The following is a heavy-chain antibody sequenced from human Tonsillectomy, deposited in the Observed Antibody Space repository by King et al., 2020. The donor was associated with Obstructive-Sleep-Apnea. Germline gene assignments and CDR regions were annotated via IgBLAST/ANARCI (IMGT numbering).Heavy chain of an antibody. Sequence: VQLVEYEGGLVKPGGSLRLSCAASGFTVSNYNMNWVRQAPGKGLEWVSSISSSSTYIYHADSVKGRFTIFRDNAKNSLYLQMNSLRAEDTAVFYCARDAGNSLFFTRGGMDAWGQGTTVTVSS. CDR2: ISSSSTYI. CDR1: GFTVSNYN. V-gene: IGHV3-21*01. J-gene: IGHJ6*02. D-gene: IGHD2/OR15-2a*01. CDR3: ARDAGNSLFFTRGGMDA.